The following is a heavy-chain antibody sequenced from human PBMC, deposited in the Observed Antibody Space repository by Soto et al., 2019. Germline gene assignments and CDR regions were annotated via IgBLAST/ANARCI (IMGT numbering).Heavy chain of an antibody. Sequence: QVQLVESGGGVVQPGRSLRLSCAASGFSFNNYAMHWVRQAPGKGLEWVTLISDDGSKKYFADSVKGRFTVSRDNSKNTVFLQMNSLKTEDPAVYYCAKSAHPAVVTLYYFDSWGQGTLVTVSS. V-gene: IGHV3-30*18. D-gene: IGHD2-21*02. CDR3: AKSAHPAVVTLYYFDS. CDR2: ISDDGSKK. J-gene: IGHJ4*02. CDR1: GFSFNNYA.